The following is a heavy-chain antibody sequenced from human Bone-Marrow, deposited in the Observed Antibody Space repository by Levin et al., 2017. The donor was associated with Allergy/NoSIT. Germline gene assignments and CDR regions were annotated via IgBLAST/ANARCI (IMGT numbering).Heavy chain of an antibody. CDR1: GFSLTTTGMR. Sequence: VSGPTLVKPTQTLTLTCTFSGFSLTTTGMRVGWIRQPPGKALEWLARIDWDDDKFYTMSLKTRLTISKDTSKNQVVLTMTNMDPVDTATYYCARMSVSPTFYFDFWGQGTLVTVSS. V-gene: IGHV2-70*04. J-gene: IGHJ4*02. CDR2: IDWDDDK. CDR3: ARMSVSPTFYFDF.